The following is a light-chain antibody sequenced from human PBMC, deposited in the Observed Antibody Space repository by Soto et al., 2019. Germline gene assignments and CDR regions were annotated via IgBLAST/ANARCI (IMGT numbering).Light chain of an antibody. V-gene: IGLV2-14*01. CDR1: SSDLGAYDN. CDR2: EVN. J-gene: IGLJ1*01. Sequence: QSALTYPASMSGSPGQSITISCTGTSSDLGAYDNVSWCQQHPGKAPKLMISEVNNRPSGVSNRFSGSKSGNTAYLTISGLQVEDEAESFCSSFTTSGTHVFGTGTKVTAL. CDR3: SSFTTSGTHV.